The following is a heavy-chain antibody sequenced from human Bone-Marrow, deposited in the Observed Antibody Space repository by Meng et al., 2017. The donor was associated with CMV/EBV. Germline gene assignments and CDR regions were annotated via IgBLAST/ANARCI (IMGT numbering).Heavy chain of an antibody. Sequence: GESLKISCAASGFTFSSYGMHWVRQAPGKGLEWVAFIRYDGSNKYYADSVKGRFTISRDKSKNTLYLQMNSLRAEDTAVYYCAKKYDFWSGYYDYWGQATLATVSS. J-gene: IGHJ4*02. CDR1: GFTFSSYG. CDR2: IRYDGSNK. V-gene: IGHV3-30*02. D-gene: IGHD3-3*01. CDR3: AKKYDFWSGYYDY.